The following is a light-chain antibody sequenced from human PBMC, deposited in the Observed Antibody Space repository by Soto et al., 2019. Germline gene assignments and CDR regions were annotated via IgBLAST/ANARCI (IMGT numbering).Light chain of an antibody. Sequence: QSALTQPPSASGSPGQSVTISCTGTSSDVGGYNYVSWYQQHPGKAPKLMIYEVIKRPSGVPDRFTGSQSGNTASLTVSGLQAEDEADYYCSSYAGSNNLVIFGGGTKLTVL. CDR1: SSDVGGYNY. CDR2: EVI. J-gene: IGLJ2*01. V-gene: IGLV2-8*01. CDR3: SSYAGSNNLVI.